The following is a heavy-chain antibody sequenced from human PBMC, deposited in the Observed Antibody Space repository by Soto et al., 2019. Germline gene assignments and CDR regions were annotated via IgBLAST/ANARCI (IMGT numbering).Heavy chain of an antibody. J-gene: IGHJ4*02. D-gene: IGHD3-3*01. V-gene: IGHV4-59*01. CDR2: IYYSGST. CDR3: ARVSRGYWSGSYSVPFDY. Sequence: SETLSLTCTFSGCSISSYYWSWIRQPPGKGLEWIGYIYYSGSTNYNPSLKSRVTISVDTSKNQFSLKLSSVTAADTAVYYCARVSRGYWSGSYSVPFDYWSQGTLDTVSS. CDR1: GCSISSYY.